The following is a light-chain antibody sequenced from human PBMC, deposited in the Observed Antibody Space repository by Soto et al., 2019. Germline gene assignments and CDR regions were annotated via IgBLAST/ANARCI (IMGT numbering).Light chain of an antibody. CDR1: RSVSSNY. Sequence: EIVLTQSPGTLSLSPGERATLSCRASRSVSSNYLAWYRQKPGQAPRVLMYGSSSRATGIPDRFSGGGSGTDFTLTISRLEPEDFAVYYCQQYGSSLFTFGPGTKVDIK. CDR3: QQYGSSLFT. J-gene: IGKJ3*01. V-gene: IGKV3-20*01. CDR2: GSS.